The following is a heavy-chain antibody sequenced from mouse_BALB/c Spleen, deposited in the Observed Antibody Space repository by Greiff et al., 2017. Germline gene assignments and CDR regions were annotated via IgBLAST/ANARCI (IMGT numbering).Heavy chain of an antibody. CDR1: GYAFTNYL. Sequence: VQRVESGTELVRPGTSVKVSCKASGYAFTNYLIEWVKQRPGQGLEWIGVINPGSGGTNYNEKFKGKATLTADKSSSTAYMQLSSLTSDDSAVYFCARRPYDAMDYWGQGTSVTVSS. CDR3: ARRPYDAMDY. J-gene: IGHJ4*01. V-gene: IGHV1-54*01. CDR2: INPGSGGT.